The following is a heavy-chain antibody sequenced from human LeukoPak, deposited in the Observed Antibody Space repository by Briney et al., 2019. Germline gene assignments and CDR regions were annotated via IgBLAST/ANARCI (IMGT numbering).Heavy chain of an antibody. D-gene: IGHD3-10*01. CDR2: INHSGST. Sequence: SETLSLTCAVYGGSFSGYYWSWIRQPPGKGLEWIGEINHSGSTNYNPSLKSRVTIPVDTSKNQFSLKLSSVTAADTAVYYCASMVRGATNPYYYYYYMDVWGKGTTVTVSS. CDR3: ASMVRGATNPYYYYYYMDV. V-gene: IGHV4-34*01. J-gene: IGHJ6*03. CDR1: GGSFSGYY.